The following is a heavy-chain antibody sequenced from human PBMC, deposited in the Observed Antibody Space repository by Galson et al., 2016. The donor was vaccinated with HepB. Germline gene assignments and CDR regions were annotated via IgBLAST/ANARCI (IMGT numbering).Heavy chain of an antibody. CDR2: ISHSGSS. D-gene: IGHD4-23*01. Sequence: SETLSLTCGVYDGAFNGYYWTWIRQPPGKGLELIGVISHSGSSNYNPSLKGRITISVDTSKKQFSLKVNSVTAADTAVYYCARQPYVGFPSDYYYYGMDVWGQGTTVTVSS. V-gene: IGHV4-34*01. J-gene: IGHJ6*02. CDR3: ARQPYVGFPSDYYYYGMDV. CDR1: DGAFNGYY.